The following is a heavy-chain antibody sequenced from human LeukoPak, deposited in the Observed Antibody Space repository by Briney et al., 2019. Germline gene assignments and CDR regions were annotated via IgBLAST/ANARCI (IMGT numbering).Heavy chain of an antibody. CDR2: INPHSGGT. V-gene: IGHV1-2*02. CDR3: ARRDTYYMDV. J-gene: IGHJ6*03. CDR1: GYTFTGYY. Sequence: GASVKVSCKASGYTFTGYYIHWVRQAPGQGLEWMGWINPHSGGTNYAQKFQGGVTMTRDTSISTAYMELSRLRSDDTAVYYCARRDTYYMDVWGKGTTVTISS. D-gene: IGHD5-18*01.